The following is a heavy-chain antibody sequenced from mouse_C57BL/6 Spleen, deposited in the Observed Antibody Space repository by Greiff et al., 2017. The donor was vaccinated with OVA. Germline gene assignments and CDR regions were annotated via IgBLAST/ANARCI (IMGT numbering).Heavy chain of an antibody. CDR2: IYPSDSET. J-gene: IGHJ1*03. CDR1: GYTFTSYW. V-gene: IGHV1-61*01. Sequence: VQLQQPGAELVRPGSSVKLSCKASGYTFTSYWMDWVKQRPGQGLEWIGNIYPSDSETHYNQKFKDKATLTVDKSSSTAYMQLSSLTSEDSAVYYCARKGDYYGSSSYWYFDVWGTGTTVTVSS. D-gene: IGHD1-1*01. CDR3: ARKGDYYGSSSYWYFDV.